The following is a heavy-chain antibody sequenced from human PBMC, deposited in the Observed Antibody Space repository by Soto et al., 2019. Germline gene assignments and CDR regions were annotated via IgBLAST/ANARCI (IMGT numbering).Heavy chain of an antibody. CDR3: AREDIVVVPAANEDYYYGMDV. CDR2: IIPIFGTA. Sequence: SVKVTCRTAGDSYSIDAISWGRQAHGQGLEWIGGIIPIFGTANYAQKFQGRVTITADESTSTAYMELSSLRSEDTAVYYCAREDIVVVPAANEDYYYGMDVWGQGTSVTGS. J-gene: IGHJ6*02. V-gene: IGHV1-69*01. D-gene: IGHD2-2*01. CDR1: GDSYSIDA.